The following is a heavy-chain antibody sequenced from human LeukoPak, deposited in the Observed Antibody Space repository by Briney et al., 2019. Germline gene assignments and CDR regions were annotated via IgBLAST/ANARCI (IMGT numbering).Heavy chain of an antibody. Sequence: SQTLSLTCSVSGHSIRSGNYYWSWIPQPAGKELEWIERICTSGSTNYNPSLKSRVTISGDTSKNQFSLKLSSVTAADTAFYYCARVGISGTYQFDYWGQGTLVTVSS. CDR2: ICTSGST. D-gene: IGHD1-7*01. J-gene: IGHJ4*02. CDR3: ARVGISGTYQFDY. V-gene: IGHV4-61*02. CDR1: GHSIRSGNYY.